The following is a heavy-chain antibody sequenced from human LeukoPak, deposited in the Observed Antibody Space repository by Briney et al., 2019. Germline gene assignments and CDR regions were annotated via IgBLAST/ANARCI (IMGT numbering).Heavy chain of an antibody. Sequence: GGSLRLSCAGSGFIFYSYAMHCVRQAPGRGLEYVAAITSSGSSTFYAVSVKGRFTISRDNSNNTLYLQMGSLRPEDMAVYYCTRGPGYDYVWGSYRADYWGQGTLVTVSS. CDR1: GFIFYSYA. CDR2: ITSSGSST. J-gene: IGHJ4*02. D-gene: IGHD3-16*02. CDR3: TRGPGYDYVWGSYRADY. V-gene: IGHV3-64*02.